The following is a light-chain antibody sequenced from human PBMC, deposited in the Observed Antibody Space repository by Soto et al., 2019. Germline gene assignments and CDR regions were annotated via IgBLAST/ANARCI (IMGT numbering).Light chain of an antibody. Sequence: PGERATLSCRASQSVSSNCLAWYQQNPGQAPRLLIYGASNRATGVPDRFSGGGSGTEFTLTISRLEAEDFAVYYWQQYDESPRTFGQGTKVDIK. CDR1: QSVSSNC. CDR2: GAS. CDR3: QQYDESPRT. J-gene: IGKJ1*01. V-gene: IGKV3-20*01.